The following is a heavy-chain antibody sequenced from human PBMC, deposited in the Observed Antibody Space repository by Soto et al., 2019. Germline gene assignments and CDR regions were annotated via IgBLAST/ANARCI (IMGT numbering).Heavy chain of an antibody. CDR1: GGSFSGYY. CDR2: ISHSGST. J-gene: IGHJ4*02. CDR3: ARARKTTYYDILTATDNDY. Sequence: QVQLQQWGAGLLKPSETLSLTCAVYGGSFSGYYWSWIRQPPGKGLEWIGEISHSGSTNYNPSLKSRVTISVDTSKNQFSLKLSSVTAADTAVYYCARARKTTYYDILTATDNDYWGQGTLVTVSS. D-gene: IGHD3-9*01. V-gene: IGHV4-34*01.